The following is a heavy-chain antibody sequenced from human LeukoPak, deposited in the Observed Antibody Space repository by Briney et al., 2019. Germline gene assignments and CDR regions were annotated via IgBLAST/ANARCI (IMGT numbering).Heavy chain of an antibody. J-gene: IGHJ4*02. D-gene: IGHD4-11*01. CDR3: ARPGGLQYPDAYFDH. Sequence: GESLKISCKGSGYSFTSYWIGWVRQMPGKGLEWMGFIYPGDSDTRYSPSFQGQVTISADKSISTAYLQWSSLKASDTAMYYCARPGGLQYPDAYFDHWGQGTLVTVSS. V-gene: IGHV5-51*01. CDR1: GYSFTSYW. CDR2: IYPGDSDT.